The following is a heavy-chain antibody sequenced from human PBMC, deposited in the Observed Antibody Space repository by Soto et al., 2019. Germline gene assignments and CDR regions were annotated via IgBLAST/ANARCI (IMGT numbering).Heavy chain of an antibody. J-gene: IGHJ4*02. D-gene: IGHD2-2*02. Sequence: QVQLVQSGAEVKKPGSSVKVSCKASGGTFSSYTISWVRQAPGQGLECMGRIIPILGIANYAQKFEGRVRIIADKSTRTAYTELSSLRSEVTAVNYGAREYCSSTSCYRDYWGQGTLVTVSS. V-gene: IGHV1-69*02. CDR2: IIPILGIA. CDR3: AREYCSSTSCYRDY. CDR1: GGTFSSYT.